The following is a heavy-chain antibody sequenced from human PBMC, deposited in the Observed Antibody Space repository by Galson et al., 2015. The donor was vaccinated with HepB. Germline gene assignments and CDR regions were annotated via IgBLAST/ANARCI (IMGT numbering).Heavy chain of an antibody. D-gene: IGHD2-2*02. V-gene: IGHV3-9*01. J-gene: IGHJ3*02. CDR3: AKGGSFCSSTSCYRRGDAFDI. Sequence: SLRLSCAASGFTFDDYAMHWVRQAPGKGLEWVSGISWNSGSIGYADSVKGRFTISRDNAKNSLYLQMNSLRAEDTALYYCAKGGSFCSSTSCYRRGDAFDIWGQGTMVTVSS. CDR1: GFTFDDYA. CDR2: ISWNSGSI.